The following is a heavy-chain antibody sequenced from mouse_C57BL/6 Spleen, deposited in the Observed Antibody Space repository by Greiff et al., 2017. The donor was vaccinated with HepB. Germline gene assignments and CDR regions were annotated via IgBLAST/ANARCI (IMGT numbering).Heavy chain of an antibody. V-gene: IGHV14-2*01. D-gene: IGHD2-5*01. J-gene: IGHJ3*01. Sequence: VQLKESGAELVKPGASVKLSCTASGFNIKDYYMHWVKQRTEQGLEWIGRIDPEDGETNYAPKFQGKATITAGTSSNTAYLQLSSLTSEDTAVYYGARADSYSNYVGWFAYWGQGTLVTVSA. CDR2: IDPEDGET. CDR3: ARADSYSNYVGWFAY. CDR1: GFNIKDYY.